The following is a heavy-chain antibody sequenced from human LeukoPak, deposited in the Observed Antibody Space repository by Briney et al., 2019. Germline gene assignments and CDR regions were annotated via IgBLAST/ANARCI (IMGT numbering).Heavy chain of an antibody. CDR3: ARDRHYDSSVFNP. CDR1: GYTFTGYY. D-gene: IGHD3-22*01. CDR2: INPNSGGT. J-gene: IGHJ5*02. V-gene: IGHV1-2*02. Sequence: ASVKVSCKASGYTFTGYYMHWVRQAPGQGLEWMGWINPNSGGTNYAQKFQGRVTMTRDTSISTAYMELSRLRSDDTAVYYCARDRHYDSSVFNPWGQGTLVTVSS.